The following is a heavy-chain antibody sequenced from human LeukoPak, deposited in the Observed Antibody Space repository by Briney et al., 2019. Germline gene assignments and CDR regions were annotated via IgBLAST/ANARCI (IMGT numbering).Heavy chain of an antibody. CDR2: IQYDGTNK. D-gene: IGHD4-17*01. CDR1: GFTFSSYG. Sequence: GGSLRLSCAASGFTFSSYGIHWVRQAPGKGLEWVAFIQYDGTNKWYADSVKGRFTISRDNSKNTLYPQMSSLRVEDTAVYHCAKDRDYGDYPSPYYYYMDVWGNGTTVTVSS. CDR3: AKDRDYGDYPSPYYYYMDV. V-gene: IGHV3-30*02. J-gene: IGHJ6*03.